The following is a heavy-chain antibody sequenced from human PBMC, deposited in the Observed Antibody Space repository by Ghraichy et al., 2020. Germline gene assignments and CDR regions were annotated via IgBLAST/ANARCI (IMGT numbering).Heavy chain of an antibody. CDR3: AKDHVASTGYYYGMDV. CDR1: GFSFRSYA. J-gene: IGHJ6*02. Sequence: GSLRLSCAASGFSFRSYAMSWVRQAPGKGLEWISSISSTGETTYYVDSVKGRFTVSRDNSQNTLFLQMNSLRAEDTAVYHCAKDHVASTGYYYGMDVWGHGTTVTVSS. D-gene: IGHD1-1*01. V-gene: IGHV3-23*01. CDR2: ISSTGETT.